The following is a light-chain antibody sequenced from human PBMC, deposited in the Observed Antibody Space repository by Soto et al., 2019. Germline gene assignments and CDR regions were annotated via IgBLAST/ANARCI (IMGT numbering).Light chain of an antibody. CDR2: DAS. CDR1: QSVSSS. J-gene: IGKJ2*01. CDR3: QQYNNWPPYT. V-gene: IGKV3-11*01. Sequence: EIVLIQSPATLSLSPGERATLSCRASQSVSSSLAWYQQNPGQAPRLLIFDASNRATGIPVRFSGSGSGTDFTLTISSLEPEDFAIYYCQQYNNWPPYTFGQGTKLEIK.